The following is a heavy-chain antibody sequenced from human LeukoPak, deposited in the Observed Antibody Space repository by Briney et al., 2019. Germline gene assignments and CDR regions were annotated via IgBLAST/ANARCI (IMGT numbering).Heavy chain of an antibody. Sequence: GGSLRLSCAASGFPFTNAWMNWVRQAPGKGLEWVSSISSSSSYIYYADSVKGRFTISRDNAKNSLYLQMNSLRAEDTAVYYCARDPGGSYYRFDYWGQGTLVTVSS. CDR2: ISSSSSYI. D-gene: IGHD1-26*01. CDR3: ARDPGGSYYRFDY. CDR1: GFPFTNAW. J-gene: IGHJ4*02. V-gene: IGHV3-21*01.